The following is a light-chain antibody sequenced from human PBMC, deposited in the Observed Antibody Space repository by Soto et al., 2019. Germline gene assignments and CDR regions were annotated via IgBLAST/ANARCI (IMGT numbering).Light chain of an antibody. CDR1: SSNIGGNS. V-gene: IGLV1-51*01. CDR2: DDN. J-gene: IGLJ1*01. CDR3: GSWDSSLSAYV. Sequence: QSVLREPPTERAYIGQKVAISYSGSSSNIGGNSVSWYQQLPGTAPKLLIYDDNKRPSGIPDRFSGSKSGTSATLGIAGFQTGDEADYYCGSWDSSLSAYVFGTGTKVTVL.